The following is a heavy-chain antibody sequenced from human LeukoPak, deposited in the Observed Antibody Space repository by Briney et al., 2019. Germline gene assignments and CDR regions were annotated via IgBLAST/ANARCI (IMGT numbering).Heavy chain of an antibody. Sequence: GGSLRLSCAASGFTFSGYGMHWVRQAPGKGLEWVAIISYNGSKKYYVDSVKGRFTISRDNSKNTLYLQMNSLRADDTAVYYCARDLSPPYYYGMDVWGQGTTVTVSS. D-gene: IGHD2/OR15-2a*01. J-gene: IGHJ6*02. CDR3: ARDLSPPYYYGMDV. V-gene: IGHV3-30*03. CDR1: GFTFSGYG. CDR2: ISYNGSKK.